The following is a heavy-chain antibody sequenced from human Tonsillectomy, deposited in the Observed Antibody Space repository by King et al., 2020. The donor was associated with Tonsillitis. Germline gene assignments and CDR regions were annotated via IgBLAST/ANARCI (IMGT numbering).Heavy chain of an antibody. V-gene: IGHV4-59*01. D-gene: IGHD4-23*01. J-gene: IGHJ2*01. Sequence: QLQESGPGLVKPSETLSLTCTVSGGSISSYYWSWIRQPPGKGLEWIGYIYYSGSTNYNPSLKSRVTISVDTSKNQFSLKLSSLTAADTAAYYWARVRRFWHYGGNSGCFDLWGRGTLVTVSS. CDR3: ARVRRFWHYGGNSGCFDL. CDR2: IYYSGST. CDR1: GGSISSYY.